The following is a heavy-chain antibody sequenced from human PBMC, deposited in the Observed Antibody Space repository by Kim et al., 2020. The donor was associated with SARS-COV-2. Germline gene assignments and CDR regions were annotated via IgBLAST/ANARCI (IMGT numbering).Heavy chain of an antibody. J-gene: IGHJ3*02. Sequence: NPSLKSRVTISVDTSKNQFSLKLSSVTAADTAVYYCARASSSWYPNDFDIWGQGTMVTVSS. CDR3: ARASSSWYPNDFDI. D-gene: IGHD6-13*01. V-gene: IGHV4-59*01.